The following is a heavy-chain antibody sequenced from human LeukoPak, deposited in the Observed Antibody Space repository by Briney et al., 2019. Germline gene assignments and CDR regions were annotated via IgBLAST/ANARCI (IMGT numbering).Heavy chain of an antibody. J-gene: IGHJ4*02. CDR2: IVVGSGNT. Sequence: SVKVSCKASGFTFTSSAVQWVRQARGQRLEWIGWIVVGSGNTNYAQKFQERVTITRDMSTSTAYMELSSLRSEGTAVYYCAANYYDSSGYFDYWGQGTLVTVSS. CDR1: GFTFTSSA. V-gene: IGHV1-58*01. D-gene: IGHD3-22*01. CDR3: AANYYDSSGYFDY.